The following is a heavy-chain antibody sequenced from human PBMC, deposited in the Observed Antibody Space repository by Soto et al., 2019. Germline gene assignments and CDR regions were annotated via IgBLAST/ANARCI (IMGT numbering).Heavy chain of an antibody. J-gene: IGHJ4*02. CDR2: IYYSGST. CDR1: GDSISSGSYY. CDR3: ASRSLWFGELFFDY. Sequence: SETLSLTCTVSGDSISSGSYYWGWIRQPPGKGLEWIGYIYYSGSTYYNPSLKSRVTISVDTSKNQFSLKLSSVTAADTAVYYCASRSLWFGELFFDYWGQGTLVTVSS. V-gene: IGHV4-30-4*08. D-gene: IGHD3-10*01.